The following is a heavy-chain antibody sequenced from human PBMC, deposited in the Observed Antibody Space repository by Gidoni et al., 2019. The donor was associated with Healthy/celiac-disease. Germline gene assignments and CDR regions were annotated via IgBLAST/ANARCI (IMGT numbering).Heavy chain of an antibody. CDR1: GGSFSGYY. CDR3: ARGQLYDGSGSYYIRNWFDH. D-gene: IGHD3-10*01. CDR2: LNHSGST. V-gene: IGHV4-34*01. J-gene: IGHJ5*02. Sequence: QVQLQQWGAGLLKPSETLSLTCAVYGGSFSGYYWSWSRQPPGKGLEWIGELNHSGSTNYNPSLKSRVTISVETSKNQFSLKLSSGTAADTAVYYCARGQLYDGSGSYYIRNWFDHWGQGTLVTVSS.